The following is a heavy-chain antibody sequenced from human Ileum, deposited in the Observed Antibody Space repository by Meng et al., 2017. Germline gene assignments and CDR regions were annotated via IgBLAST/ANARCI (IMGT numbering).Heavy chain of an antibody. CDR1: GGAFSSSA. Sequence: QVHLVHSGAEVKYRGSSVTVSCKASGGAFSSSAIGWLRQAPGRGLEWMGGIIPILNASTYAQNFKGRVTLSADMATTTVYMELSSLTSDDTAVYFCARDCSGGGCFDPWGQGTLVTVSS. CDR2: IIPILNAS. J-gene: IGHJ5*02. D-gene: IGHD2-15*01. CDR3: ARDCSGGGCFDP. V-gene: IGHV1-69*10.